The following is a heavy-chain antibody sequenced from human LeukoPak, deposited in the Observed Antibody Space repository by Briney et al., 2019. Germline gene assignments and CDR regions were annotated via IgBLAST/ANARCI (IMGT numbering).Heavy chain of an antibody. D-gene: IGHD2-2*01. J-gene: IGHJ4*02. CDR2: ISGSGGST. CDR1: GFTFSSYA. V-gene: IGHV3-23*01. CDR3: ATPDVVVPAAITLGY. Sequence: GGSLRLSCAASGFTFSSYAMSWVRQAPGKGLEWVSAISGSGGSTYYADSVKGRFTISRDNSKNTLYLQMNSLRAGDTAVYYCATPDVVVPAAITLGYWGQGTLVTVSS.